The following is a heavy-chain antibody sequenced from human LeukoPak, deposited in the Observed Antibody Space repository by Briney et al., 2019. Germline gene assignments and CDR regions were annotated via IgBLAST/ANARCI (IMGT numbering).Heavy chain of an antibody. CDR2: ISSSGSNI. J-gene: IGHJ4*02. Sequence: GGSLRLSCAASGFTFSNYEMNWVRQAPGKGLEWXXYISSSGSNIKYADSVKGRFTISRDNAKNSLFLQMSSLRADDTAVYYCARDFEGASGFFDYWGQGTLVTVSS. CDR1: GFTFSNYE. D-gene: IGHD3-10*01. V-gene: IGHV3-48*03. CDR3: ARDFEGASGFFDY.